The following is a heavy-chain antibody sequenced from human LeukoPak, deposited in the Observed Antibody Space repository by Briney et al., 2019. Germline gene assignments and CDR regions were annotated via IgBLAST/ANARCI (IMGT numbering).Heavy chain of an antibody. V-gene: IGHV3-74*01. CDR1: GFTFSSYW. D-gene: IGHD3-22*01. CDR3: AGEKPYYYDTNGYHNWFDP. Sequence: GGSLRLSCAASGFTFSSYWMHWVRQAPGKGPVWVSRISSAGSSTTYADSVKGRFTISRDNAKNTLYLQMSSLRAEDTAVYYCAGEKPYYYDTNGYHNWFDPWGQGTLVTVSS. J-gene: IGHJ5*02. CDR2: ISSAGSST.